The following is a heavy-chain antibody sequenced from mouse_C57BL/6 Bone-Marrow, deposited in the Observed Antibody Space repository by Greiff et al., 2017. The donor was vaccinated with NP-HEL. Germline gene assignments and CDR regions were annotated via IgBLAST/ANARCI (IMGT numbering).Heavy chain of an antibody. V-gene: IGHV1-64*01. J-gene: IGHJ2*01. D-gene: IGHD2-5*01. Sequence: QVQLQQPGAELVKPGASVKLSCKASGYTFTSYWMHWVKQRPGQGLEWIGMIHPNSGGTNYNEKFKSKATLTVDKSSSTAYRQLSSLTSEDSAVYYCAREGVHSNYVFDYWGQGTTLTVSS. CDR2: IHPNSGGT. CDR1: GYTFTSYW. CDR3: AREGVHSNYVFDY.